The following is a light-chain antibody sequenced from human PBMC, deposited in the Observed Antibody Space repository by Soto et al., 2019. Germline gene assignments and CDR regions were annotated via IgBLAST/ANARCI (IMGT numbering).Light chain of an antibody. CDR1: QSVSSN. J-gene: IGKJ5*01. Sequence: EIVMTQSPATLSVSPGERATLSCRASQSVSSNLAWYQQKPGQAPRLLIYGASTRATGIPARFSGSGSGTEFTLTISSLQSEDFAVYYCQQYNIWPPITFGQGTRLEI. CDR2: GAS. CDR3: QQYNIWPPIT. V-gene: IGKV3-15*01.